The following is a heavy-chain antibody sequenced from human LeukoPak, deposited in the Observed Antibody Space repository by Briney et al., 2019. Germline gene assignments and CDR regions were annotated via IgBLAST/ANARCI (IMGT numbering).Heavy chain of an antibody. J-gene: IGHJ2*01. V-gene: IGHV4-59*01. D-gene: IGHD5-18*01. CDR3: ASGSRGYSYGYGYFDL. CDR2: IYYSGST. Sequence: SGPGLVKPSETLSLTCTVSGGSISSYYWSWIRQPPGKGLEWIGYIYYSGSTNYNPSLKSRVTISVDTSKNQFSLKLSSVTAADTAVYYCASGSRGYSYGYGYFDLWGRGTLVTVSS. CDR1: GGSISSYY.